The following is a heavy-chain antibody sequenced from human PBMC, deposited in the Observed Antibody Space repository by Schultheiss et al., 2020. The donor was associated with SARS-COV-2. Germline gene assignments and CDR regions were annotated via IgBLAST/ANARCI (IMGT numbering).Heavy chain of an antibody. D-gene: IGHD3-3*01. Sequence: GESLKISCAASGFTFSSYSMNWVRQAPGKGLEWVSSISSSSSYIYYADSVKGRFTISRDNAKNSLYLQMNSLRAEDTAVYYCASGFYDFWSGYYKDDYWGRGTLVTVSS. CDR3: ASGFYDFWSGYYKDDY. CDR2: ISSSSSYI. J-gene: IGHJ4*02. V-gene: IGHV3-21*01. CDR1: GFTFSSYS.